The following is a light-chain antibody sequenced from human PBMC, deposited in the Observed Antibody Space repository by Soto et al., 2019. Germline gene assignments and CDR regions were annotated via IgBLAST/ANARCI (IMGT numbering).Light chain of an antibody. Sequence: EIVLTQSPGALSLSPGERATLSCRASLSVSGSYLAWYQQRSGQAPRLVIYGASSRASAVPDRFSGSGSGADSTXAINNLAHEDFAVDYCQVRTNWSIAFGRGTRLEIK. CDR1: LSVSGSY. J-gene: IGKJ5*01. V-gene: IGKV3D-20*02. CDR2: GAS. CDR3: QVRTNWSIA.